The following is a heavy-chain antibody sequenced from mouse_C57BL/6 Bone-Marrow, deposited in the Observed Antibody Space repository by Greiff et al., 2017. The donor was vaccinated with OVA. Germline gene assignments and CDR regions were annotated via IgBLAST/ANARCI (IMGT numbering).Heavy chain of an antibody. J-gene: IGHJ4*01. CDR2: INPNNGGT. CDR3: AREGACYYGSSLYAMDY. D-gene: IGHD1-1*01. Sequence: EVKVVESGPELVKPGASVKISCKASGYTFTDYYMNWVKQSHGKSLEWIGDINPNNGGTSYNQKFKGKATLTVDKSSSTAYMELRSLTSEDSAVYYCAREGACYYGSSLYAMDYWGQGTSVTVSS. CDR1: GYTFTDYY. V-gene: IGHV1-26*01.